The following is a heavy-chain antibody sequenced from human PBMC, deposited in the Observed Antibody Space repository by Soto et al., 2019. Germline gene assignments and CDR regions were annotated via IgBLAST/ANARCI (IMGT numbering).Heavy chain of an antibody. V-gene: IGHV1-18*01. CDR1: GYTFTSYA. D-gene: IGHD3-10*01. Sequence: ASVKVSCKACGYTFTSYAMHWVRQAPGQRLEWMGWISAYNSNTNYAQKLQGRLTMTTDTSTTTVYLELRSLRSDDTAVYYCARGTGYSSGSPLDYWGQGALVTVSS. CDR2: ISAYNSNT. CDR3: ARGTGYSSGSPLDY. J-gene: IGHJ4*02.